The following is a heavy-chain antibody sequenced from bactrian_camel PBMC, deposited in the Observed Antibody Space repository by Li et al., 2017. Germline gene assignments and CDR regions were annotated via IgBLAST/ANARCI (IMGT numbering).Heavy chain of an antibody. Sequence: HVQLVESGGGSVQAGGTLRLSCTASGLLVGDTDVGWYRQTPGHECVLVSSFDATPDDKIYYTDAVKGRFTISKDNGKSILYLQMNGLKPDDTAMYYCAARSVGWCPLFEHWLGKRAYTPGGSHFSLGRAPALRRDEYNFWGQGTQVTVS. D-gene: IGHD2*01. CDR1: GLLVGDTD. CDR3: AARSVGWCPLFEHWLGKRAYTPGGSHFSLGRAPALRRDEYNF. J-gene: IGHJ4*01. V-gene: IGHV3S63*01. CDR2: FDATPDDKI.